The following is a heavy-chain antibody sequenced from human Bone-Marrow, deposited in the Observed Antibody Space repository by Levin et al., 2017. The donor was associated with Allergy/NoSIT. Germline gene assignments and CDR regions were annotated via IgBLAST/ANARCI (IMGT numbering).Heavy chain of an antibody. J-gene: IGHJ6*02. CDR2: TSFDGRNK. CDR1: EFNFSNYA. V-gene: IGHV3-30*04. CDR3: ARVIGRSWYPYYFCGMDV. Sequence: PGGSLRLSCAGSEFNFSNYAMHWVRQAPGKGLEWVAVTSFDGRNKYYADSVKGRFTIFRDNSKNTLYVQMNSLRVEDTAVYYCARVIGRSWYPYYFCGMDVWGQGTAVTVSS. D-gene: IGHD6-13*01.